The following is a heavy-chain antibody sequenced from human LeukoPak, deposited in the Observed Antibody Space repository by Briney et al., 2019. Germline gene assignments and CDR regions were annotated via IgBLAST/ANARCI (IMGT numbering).Heavy chain of an antibody. Sequence: GRSLRLSCAASGFTFDDYAMHWVRQAPGKGLEWVSSISSSSSYIYYADSVKGRFTISRDNAKNSLYLQMNSLRAEDTAVYYCARGHYYGSGSYFDYWGQGTLVTVSS. CDR3: ARGHYYGSGSYFDY. CDR2: ISSSSSYI. D-gene: IGHD3-10*01. V-gene: IGHV3-21*01. J-gene: IGHJ4*02. CDR1: GFTFDDYA.